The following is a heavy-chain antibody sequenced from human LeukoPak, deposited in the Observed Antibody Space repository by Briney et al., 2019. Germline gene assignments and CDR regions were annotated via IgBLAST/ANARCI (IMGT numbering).Heavy chain of an antibody. CDR2: ISFDGSHQ. CDR3: AKLRGRYYYDSSGYYYLDY. CDR1: GFVFSDYP. V-gene: IGHV3-30*07. J-gene: IGHJ4*02. D-gene: IGHD3-22*01. Sequence: GGSLRLSCSASGFVFSDYPLHWIRQSPGKGPEWVAVISFDGSHQYYADSVKGRFTISRDNSKNTLYLQMNSLRAEDTAVYYCAKLRGRYYYDSSGYYYLDYWGQGTLVTVSS.